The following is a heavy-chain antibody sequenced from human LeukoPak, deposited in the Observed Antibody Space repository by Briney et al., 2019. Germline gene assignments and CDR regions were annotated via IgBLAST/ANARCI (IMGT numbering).Heavy chain of an antibody. CDR1: GFTIDDYA. CDR2: ISWNGGSI. V-gene: IGHV3-9*01. J-gene: IGHJ6*02. D-gene: IGHD3-10*01. CDR3: AKDYGNDYYGSGSSWMDV. Sequence: GGSLRLSCAASGFTIDDYAMHWVRQAPGKGLEWVSGISWNGGSIGYADSVQGRFTISRVNAKNSLYLQMNSLRAEDTALYYCAKDYGNDYYGSGSSWMDVWGQGTTVTVSS.